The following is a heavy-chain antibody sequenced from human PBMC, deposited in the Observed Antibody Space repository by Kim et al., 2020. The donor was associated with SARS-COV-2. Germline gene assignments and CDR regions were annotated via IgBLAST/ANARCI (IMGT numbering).Heavy chain of an antibody. V-gene: IGHV4-34*01. CDR3: ARGRTGAINDGSGMGTTRPQFDY. Sequence: SETLSLTCAVYGGSFSGYYWSWIRQPPGKGLEWIGEINHSGSTNYNPSLKSRVTISVDTSKNQFSLKLSSVTAADTAVYYCARGRTGAINDGSGMGTTRPQFDYWGQGTLVTVSS. CDR1: GGSFSGYY. J-gene: IGHJ4*02. D-gene: IGHD3-10*01. CDR2: INHSGST.